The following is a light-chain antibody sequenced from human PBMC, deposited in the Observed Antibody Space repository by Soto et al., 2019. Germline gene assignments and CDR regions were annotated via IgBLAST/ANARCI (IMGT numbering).Light chain of an antibody. J-gene: IGLJ3*02. Sequence: QSVLTQPPSVSAAPGQKVTLSCSGGSANIGNNYVSWYQQVAGTTPKLLMFDNTKRPSGIPDRFSGSKSGTSATLVIAGLQTGDAADYYCATWDSSLSAWLFGGGTKLTVL. CDR2: DNT. CDR3: ATWDSSLSAWL. V-gene: IGLV1-51*01. CDR1: SANIGNNY.